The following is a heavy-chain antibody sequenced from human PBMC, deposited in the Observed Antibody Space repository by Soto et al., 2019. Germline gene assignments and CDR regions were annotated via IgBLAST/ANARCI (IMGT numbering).Heavy chain of an antibody. D-gene: IGHD2-15*01. CDR2: ISSRGVYI. CDR1: GFTFSRNG. J-gene: IGHJ2*01. V-gene: IGHV3-21*06. CDR3: ARGAIGRDSDDPDELHWYSDL. Sequence: EVQLVESGGGLVKPGGSLRLSCAASGFTFSRNGMNWVRQAPGKGLEWVSSISSRGVYIHYADSMKGRFTISRDNAKNSLYLQMNSLRAEDTAVYYCARGAIGRDSDDPDELHWYSDLLGRGTLVTVSS.